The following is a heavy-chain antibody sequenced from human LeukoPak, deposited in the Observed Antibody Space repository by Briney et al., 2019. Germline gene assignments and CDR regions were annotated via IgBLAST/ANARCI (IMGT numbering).Heavy chain of an antibody. D-gene: IGHD6-13*01. CDR2: VNHSGYT. CDR3: ARREQQLVPYYYYYYMDV. CDR1: GVSFSTYY. Sequence: PSETLSLTCDVSGVSFSTYYWSWIRQSPEKGLEWIGEVNHSGYTNYNPSLKGRVTISVDTSKNQFSLKLSSVTAADTAVYYCARREQQLVPYYYYYYMDVWGKGTTVTVSS. J-gene: IGHJ6*03. V-gene: IGHV4-34*01.